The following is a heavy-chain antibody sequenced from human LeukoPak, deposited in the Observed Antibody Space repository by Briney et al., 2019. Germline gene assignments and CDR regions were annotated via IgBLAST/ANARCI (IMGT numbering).Heavy chain of an antibody. Sequence: SETLSLTCTVSGGSISIFYWSWIRQPPGKGLEWIGDIYYSGTTNYNPSLKSRVTISLDTSKNQFSLRLSSVTAADTAVYYCARIDAVAATPTSFDYWGQGTLVNVSS. V-gene: IGHV4-59*01. CDR2: IYYSGTT. CDR1: GGSISIFY. D-gene: IGHD6-19*01. CDR3: ARIDAVAATPTSFDY. J-gene: IGHJ4*02.